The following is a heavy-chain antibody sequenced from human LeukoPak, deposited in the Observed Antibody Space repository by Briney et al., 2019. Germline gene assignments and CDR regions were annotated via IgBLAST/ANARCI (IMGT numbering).Heavy chain of an antibody. CDR3: ATGVSVRGVLAFDI. Sequence: ASVKVSCKVSGYTLTELSMHWVRQAPGKGLEWMGGFDPEDGETIYAQKFQGRVTMTEDTSTDTAYMELSSLRSEDTAVYYCATGVSVRGVLAFDIWGQGTMVTVSS. V-gene: IGHV1-24*01. D-gene: IGHD3-10*01. J-gene: IGHJ3*02. CDR1: GYTLTELS. CDR2: FDPEDGET.